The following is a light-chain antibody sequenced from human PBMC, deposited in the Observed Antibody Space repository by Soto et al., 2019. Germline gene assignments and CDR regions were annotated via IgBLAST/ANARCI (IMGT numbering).Light chain of an antibody. CDR1: QSVSSN. V-gene: IGKV3-15*01. Sequence: DILMTQSPATLSLSPGGRATLSCRASQSVSSNFAWYQQKPGQAPRLLIQRASTRATGIPARFSGSGSGTEFTLTISSLHSEDFAVYFCQQYNNWPGTIGQGTKVDIK. CDR3: QQYNNWPGT. J-gene: IGKJ1*01. CDR2: RAS.